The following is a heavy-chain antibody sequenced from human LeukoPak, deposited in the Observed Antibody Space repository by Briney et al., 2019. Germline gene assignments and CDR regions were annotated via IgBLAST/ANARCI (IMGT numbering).Heavy chain of an antibody. CDR1: GGSISSSSYY. Sequence: PSETLSLTCTVSGGSISSSSYYWGWIRQPPGKGLEWIGSIYYSGSTNYNPSLKSRVTISVDTSKNQFSLKLSSVTAADTAVYYCARSAMVRGVILYYYYYMDVWGKGTTVTISS. D-gene: IGHD3-10*01. J-gene: IGHJ6*03. CDR2: IYYSGST. V-gene: IGHV4-39*07. CDR3: ARSAMVRGVILYYYYYMDV.